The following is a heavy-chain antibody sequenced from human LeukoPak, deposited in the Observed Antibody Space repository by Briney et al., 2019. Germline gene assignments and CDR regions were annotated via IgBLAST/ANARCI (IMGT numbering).Heavy chain of an antibody. CDR2: IYSGGST. Sequence: PGGSLRLSCAASGFTVSSNYMSWVRQAPGKGLEWVSVIYSGGSTYYADSVKGRFTISRDNSKNTLYLQMNSLRAEDTAVYYCAPGGLSGTRLFDYWGQGALVTVSS. V-gene: IGHV3-53*01. D-gene: IGHD3-10*01. CDR1: GFTVSSNY. J-gene: IGHJ4*02. CDR3: APGGLSGTRLFDY.